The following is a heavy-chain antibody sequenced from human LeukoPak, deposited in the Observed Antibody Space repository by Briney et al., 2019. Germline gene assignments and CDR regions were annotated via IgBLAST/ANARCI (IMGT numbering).Heavy chain of an antibody. V-gene: IGHV1-3*01. J-gene: IGHJ4*02. CDR2: INAGNGNT. Sequence: ASVKVSCKASGYTFTSYAMHWVCQAPGQRLEWMGWINAGNGNTKYSQKFQGRVTITRDTSASTAYMELSSLRAEDTAVYYCAGGFDSSAYRIDYWGQGTLVTVSS. D-gene: IGHD3-22*01. CDR1: GYTFTSYA. CDR3: AGGFDSSAYRIDY.